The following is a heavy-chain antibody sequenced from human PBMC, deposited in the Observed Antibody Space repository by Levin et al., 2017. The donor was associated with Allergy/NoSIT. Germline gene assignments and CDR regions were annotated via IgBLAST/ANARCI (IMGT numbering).Heavy chain of an antibody. J-gene: IGHJ2*01. D-gene: IGHD1-14*01. CDR2: ISSRGNII. CDR1: GFTFSDYY. V-gene: IGHV3-11*01. CDR3: ARDSGDCNFDL. Sequence: GESLKISCAASGFTFSDYYLSWIRQAPGKGLEWLSYISSRGNIIYYADSVKGRFTISRDNAKNSLYLQMNSLRADDTAVYFCARDSGDCNFDLWGRGTLVTVSS.